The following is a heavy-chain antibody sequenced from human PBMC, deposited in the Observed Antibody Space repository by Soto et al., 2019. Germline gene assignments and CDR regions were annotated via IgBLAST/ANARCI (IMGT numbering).Heavy chain of an antibody. Sequence: PGGSLKLSCAASEFTFSDYYMSWIRQAPGKGLEWVSYISSSGDTIYYADSVKGRFTISRDDAKNSLYLQMNSLRAEDTAVYYFAREGSSGWNGLNWFDPWGQGTLVTVSS. J-gene: IGHJ5*02. CDR2: ISSSGDTI. V-gene: IGHV3-11*04. CDR3: AREGSSGWNGLNWFDP. D-gene: IGHD6-19*01. CDR1: EFTFSDYY.